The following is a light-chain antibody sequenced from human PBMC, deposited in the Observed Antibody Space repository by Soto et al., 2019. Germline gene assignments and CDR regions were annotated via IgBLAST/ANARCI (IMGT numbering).Light chain of an antibody. CDR2: DVS. Sequence: QSALTQPASVSGSPGQSITISCTGTSSDVGSYNYVSWYQQYPGKAPKLMIYDVSNRPSGVSYRFSGSKSGNTASLTISGLQAEDEADYYCRSYTTSSTHVVFGGRTKLTFL. CDR1: SSDVGSYNY. J-gene: IGLJ2*01. CDR3: RSYTTSSTHVV. V-gene: IGLV2-14*01.